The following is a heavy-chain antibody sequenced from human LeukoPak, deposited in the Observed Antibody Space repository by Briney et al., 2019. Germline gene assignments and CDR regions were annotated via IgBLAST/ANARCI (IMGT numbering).Heavy chain of an antibody. Sequence: PGGSLRLSCAASGFTFSSYAMHWVRQAPGKGLEYVSAISSNGGSTYYANSVKGRFTISRDNSKNTLYLQMGSLRAEDMAVYYCARDGGSSSWYETLAFDYWGQGTLVTVSS. CDR3: ARDGGSSSWYETLAFDY. CDR1: GFTFSSYA. D-gene: IGHD6-13*01. J-gene: IGHJ4*02. V-gene: IGHV3-64*01. CDR2: ISSNGGST.